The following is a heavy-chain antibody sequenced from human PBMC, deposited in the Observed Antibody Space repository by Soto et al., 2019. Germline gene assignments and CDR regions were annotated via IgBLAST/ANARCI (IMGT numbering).Heavy chain of an antibody. J-gene: IGHJ3*02. CDR2: ISAYNGNT. D-gene: IGHD1-1*01. Sequence: ASVKVSCKASGYTFTSYGISWVRQAPGQGLEWMGWISAYNGNTNYAQKLQGRVTMTTDTSTSTAYMELRSLRSDDTAVYYCARALGNEVALYADDIWGQGTMVTVSS. CDR3: ARALGNEVALYADDI. CDR1: GYTFTSYG. V-gene: IGHV1-18*01.